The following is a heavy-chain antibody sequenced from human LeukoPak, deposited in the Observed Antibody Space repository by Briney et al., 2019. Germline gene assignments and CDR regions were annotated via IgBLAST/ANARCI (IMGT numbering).Heavy chain of an antibody. D-gene: IGHD3-22*01. J-gene: IGHJ4*02. CDR3: TRVYYYDSSGYVLDY. V-gene: IGHV3-72*01. CDR1: GFTFSDHY. CDR2: SRSKDKSYTT. Sequence: PGGSLRLSCVTSGFTFSDHYMDWVRQAPGKGLEWVGRSRSKDKSYTTDYAASVKGRFTISRDDSKNSLYLQMNSLKTEDTAVYYCTRVYYYDSSGYVLDYWGQGTLVTVSS.